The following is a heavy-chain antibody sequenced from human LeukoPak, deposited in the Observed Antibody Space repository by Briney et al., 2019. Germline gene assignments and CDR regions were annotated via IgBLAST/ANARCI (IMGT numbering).Heavy chain of an antibody. D-gene: IGHD5-18*01. V-gene: IGHV5-51*01. CDR3: ARQTAMGRSGDY. CDR2: IDPSDSET. CDR1: GYSFTSYW. Sequence: GESLKISCKASGYSFTSYWVGWVRQMPGKGLEWMGIIDPSDSETRYTPSFQGQVTISVDKSLTTADLQWNSLKASDTAMYYCARQTAMGRSGDYWGQGTLVTVSS. J-gene: IGHJ4*02.